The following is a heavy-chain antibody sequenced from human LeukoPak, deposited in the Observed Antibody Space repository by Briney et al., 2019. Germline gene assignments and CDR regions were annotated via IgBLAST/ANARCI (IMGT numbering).Heavy chain of an antibody. D-gene: IGHD2-2*01. J-gene: IGHJ4*02. V-gene: IGHV1-3*01. CDR1: GYTFTSYA. Sequence: GASVKVSCKASGYTFTSYAMHWVRQAPGQRLEWMGWINAGNGNTKYSQKFQGRVTMTRDTSISTAYMELSRLRSDDTAVYYCARMPVTSARYCSSTSCSYWGQGTLVTVSS. CDR2: INAGNGNT. CDR3: ARMPVTSARYCSSTSCSY.